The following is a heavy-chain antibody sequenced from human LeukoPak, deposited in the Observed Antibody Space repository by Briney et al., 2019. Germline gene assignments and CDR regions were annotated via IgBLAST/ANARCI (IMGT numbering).Heavy chain of an antibody. CDR1: GFTFDDYG. CDR2: INWNGGST. D-gene: IGHD3-10*01. V-gene: IGHV3-20*04. Sequence: GGSLRPSCAASGFTFDDYGMSWVRPAPGKGLEWVSGINWNGGSTGYADSVKGRFTISRDNAKNSLYLQMNSLRAEDTALYYCARDRGFGALYYYYYMDVWGKGTTVTVSS. CDR3: ARDRGFGALYYYYYMDV. J-gene: IGHJ6*03.